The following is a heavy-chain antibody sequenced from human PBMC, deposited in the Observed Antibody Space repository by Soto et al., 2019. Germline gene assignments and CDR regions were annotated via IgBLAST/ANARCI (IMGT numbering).Heavy chain of an antibody. CDR3: ARVRVFGVVTYDY. CDR2: IDSTTSTI. V-gene: IGHV3-48*02. D-gene: IGHD3-3*01. CDR1: GFTLTAYS. J-gene: IGHJ4*01. Sequence: PGRSLSLSCAASGFTLTAYSMNWVRQAPGKGPAWVSYIDSTTSTIYYADSVKGRFTISRDNAKNSLYLQMNSLRDEDTAVYYCARVRVFGVVTYDYWGHGTLVTVSS.